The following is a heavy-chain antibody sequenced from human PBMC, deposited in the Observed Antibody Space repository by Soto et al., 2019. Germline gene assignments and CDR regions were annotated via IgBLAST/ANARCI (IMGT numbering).Heavy chain of an antibody. Sequence: GGSLRLSCAASGFTFISYGMHWVRQAPGKGLEWVAVIWYDGSNKYYADSVKGRFTISRDNSKNTLYLQMNSLRAEDTAVYYCSRTDSGYASTSAYYYYGMDVWGQGTTVTVSS. CDR3: SRTDSGYASTSAYYYYGMDV. CDR2: IWYDGSNK. CDR1: GFTFISYG. V-gene: IGHV3-33*01. J-gene: IGHJ6*02. D-gene: IGHD5-12*01.